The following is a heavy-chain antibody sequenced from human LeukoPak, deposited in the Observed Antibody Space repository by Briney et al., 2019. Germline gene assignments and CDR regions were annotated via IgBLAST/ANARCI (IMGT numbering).Heavy chain of an antibody. CDR3: TRGLAAANWFDP. CDR2: IYYSGST. Sequence: SETLSLTCTVSGGSISSNYWSWIRQSPGKGLEWIGYIYYSGSTNYNPSLKSRVTISVDTSKNQFSLELTSVTAADTAVYYCTRGLAAANWFDPWGQGTLVTVSS. D-gene: IGHD6-13*01. CDR1: GGSISSNY. J-gene: IGHJ5*02. V-gene: IGHV4-59*01.